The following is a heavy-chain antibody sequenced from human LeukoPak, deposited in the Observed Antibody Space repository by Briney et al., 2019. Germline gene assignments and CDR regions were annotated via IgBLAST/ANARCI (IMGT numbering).Heavy chain of an antibody. CDR1: GYTFTSYG. D-gene: IGHD3-22*01. J-gene: IGHJ4*02. V-gene: IGHV1-18*01. Sequence: VASVKVSCKASGYTFTSYGISWVRQAPGQGLEWMGWISAYNGNTNYAQKLQGRVTMTTDTSTSTAYMELRSLRSDDTAVYYCARARSYYDSSAYDYWGQGTLVTVSS. CDR3: ARARSYYDSSAYDY. CDR2: ISAYNGNT.